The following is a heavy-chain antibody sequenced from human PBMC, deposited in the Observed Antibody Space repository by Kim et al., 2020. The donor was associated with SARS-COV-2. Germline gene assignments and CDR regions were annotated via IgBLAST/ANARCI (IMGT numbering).Heavy chain of an antibody. J-gene: IGHJ3*02. D-gene: IGHD6-19*01. V-gene: IGHV4-38-2*02. CDR3: ARTQWLVVGRSDAFDI. CDR2: IYHSGST. CDR1: GYSISSGYY. Sequence: SETLSLTCTVSGYSISSGYYWGWIRQPPGKGLEGIGIIYHSGSTYYNPSLKSRVTISVDTSKNQFSLKLSSVTAADTAVYYCARTQWLVVGRSDAFDIWGQGTMVTVSS.